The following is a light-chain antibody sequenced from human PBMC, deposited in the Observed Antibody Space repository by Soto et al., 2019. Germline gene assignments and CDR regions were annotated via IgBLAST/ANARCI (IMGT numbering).Light chain of an antibody. J-gene: IGLJ1*01. Sequence: SYELTQPPSVSVAPGKTARITCGGNNIGSKSVHWYQQKPGQAPVLVIYYDSDRPSGIPERFSGSNSGNTATLTISRVEAGDEADYYRQVWDSSSGRGVFGTGTKLTVL. CDR1: NIGSKS. CDR2: YDS. V-gene: IGLV3-21*04. CDR3: QVWDSSSGRGV.